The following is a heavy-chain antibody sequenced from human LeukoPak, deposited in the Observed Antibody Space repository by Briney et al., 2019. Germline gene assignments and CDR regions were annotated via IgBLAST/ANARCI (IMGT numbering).Heavy chain of an antibody. V-gene: IGHV4-59*01. CDR1: GGSISSYY. D-gene: IGHD3-10*01. Sequence: SETLSLTCTVSGGSISSYYWSWIRQPPGKGLEWIGYIYYSGSTNYNPSLKSRVTISVDTSKNQFSLKLSSVTAADTAVYYCARDGSGTFDYWGQGTLVTVSS. CDR3: ARDGSGTFDY. J-gene: IGHJ4*02. CDR2: IYYSGST.